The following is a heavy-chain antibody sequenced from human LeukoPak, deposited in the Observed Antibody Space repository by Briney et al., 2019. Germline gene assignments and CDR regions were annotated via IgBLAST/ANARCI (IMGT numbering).Heavy chain of an antibody. J-gene: IGHJ4*02. V-gene: IGHV3-23*01. Sequence: GGSLRLSCAASGFTVSSNYMTWVRQTPGKGLEWVSAIGGSGGSTYYADSVKGRFTISRDNSKNTLYLQMNSLRAEDTAVYYCAKGPQQLVPSSFDYWGQGTLVTVSS. CDR1: GFTVSSNY. CDR2: IGGSGGST. D-gene: IGHD6-13*01. CDR3: AKGPQQLVPSSFDY.